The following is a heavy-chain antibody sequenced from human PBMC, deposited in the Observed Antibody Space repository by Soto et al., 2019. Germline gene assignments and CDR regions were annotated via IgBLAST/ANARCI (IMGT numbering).Heavy chain of an antibody. CDR1: GFNFKNNA. J-gene: IGHJ4*02. CDR2: IISGGSTT. CDR3: AKARYGDGRGFDF. D-gene: IGHD4-17*01. Sequence: GGSLRLSCAASGFNFKNNAMNWVRQAPGKGLEWLSSIISGGSTTYYADSVRGRFTIPRDNSKNTLYLQMNSLRAEDTALYYCAKARYGDGRGFDFWGQGTLVTVSS. V-gene: IGHV3-23*01.